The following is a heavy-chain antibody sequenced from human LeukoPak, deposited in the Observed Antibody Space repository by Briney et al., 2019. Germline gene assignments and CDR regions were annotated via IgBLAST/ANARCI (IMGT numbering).Heavy chain of an antibody. Sequence: PSETLSLTCTVSGGSISSYYWSWIRQPPGKGLEWIGYIYYSGNTNYNPSLKSRVTISVDTSKNQFSLKLSSVTAADAAVYYCARRVAGTDLDFDYWGQGTLVTVSS. V-gene: IGHV4-59*01. D-gene: IGHD6-19*01. CDR1: GGSISSYY. J-gene: IGHJ4*02. CDR3: ARRVAGTDLDFDY. CDR2: IYYSGNT.